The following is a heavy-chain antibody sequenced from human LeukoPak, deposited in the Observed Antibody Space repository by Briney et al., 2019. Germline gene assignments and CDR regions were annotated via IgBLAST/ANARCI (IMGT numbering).Heavy chain of an antibody. D-gene: IGHD6-13*01. CDR1: GFTFSSYY. J-gene: IGHJ4*02. CDR2: IGGSGTGT. V-gene: IGHV3-23*01. CDR3: VKDETGSSWYN. Sequence: GGSLRLSCAASGFTFSSYYMSWVRQAPGAGLEWVSAIGGSGTGTYYADPVKGRFTISRDNSKNTLYLQMNSLRAEDTAVYYCVKDETGSSWYNWGQGTLVTVSS.